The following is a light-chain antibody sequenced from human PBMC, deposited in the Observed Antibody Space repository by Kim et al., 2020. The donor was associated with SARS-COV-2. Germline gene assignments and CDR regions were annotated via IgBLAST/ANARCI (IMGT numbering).Light chain of an antibody. CDR1: KLGDKY. J-gene: IGLJ3*02. V-gene: IGLV3-1*01. Sequence: SYELTQPPLVSVSPGQTASITCSGDKLGDKYACWYQQKPGQSPVLVIYQDSKRPSGIPERFSGSNSGNTATLTISGTQAMDEADYYCQAWDSSTSWVFGGVTQLTVL. CDR3: QAWDSSTSWV. CDR2: QDS.